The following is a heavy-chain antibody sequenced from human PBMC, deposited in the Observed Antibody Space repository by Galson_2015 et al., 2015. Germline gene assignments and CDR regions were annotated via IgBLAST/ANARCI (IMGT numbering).Heavy chain of an antibody. J-gene: IGHJ4*02. Sequence: IYYSGSTNYNPSLKSRVTISVDTSKNQFSLKLSSVTAADTAVYYCARDGSITMVRGVIGTDFDYWGQGTLVTVSS. D-gene: IGHD3-10*01. CDR3: ARDGSITMVRGVIGTDFDY. V-gene: IGHV4-59*12. CDR2: IYYSGST.